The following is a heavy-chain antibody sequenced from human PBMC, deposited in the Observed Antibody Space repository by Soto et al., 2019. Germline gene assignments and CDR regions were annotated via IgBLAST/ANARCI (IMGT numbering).Heavy chain of an antibody. V-gene: IGHV3-72*01. CDR2: SRNKDNSYTT. CDR1: GFILSDHY. Sequence: EVQLVESGGGLVQPGGSLRLSCAASGFILSDHYMDWVRQAPGKGLEWVVRSRNKDNSYTTEYAASVKGRFTISRDHSKNSLYLQMNSLKTEDTAVYYCTRVLGGSGSGNWGQGTLVTVSS. D-gene: IGHD3-10*01. J-gene: IGHJ4*02. CDR3: TRVLGGSGSGN.